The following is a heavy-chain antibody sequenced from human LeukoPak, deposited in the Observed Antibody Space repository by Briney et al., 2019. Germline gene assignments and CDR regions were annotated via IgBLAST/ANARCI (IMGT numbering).Heavy chain of an antibody. CDR2: ISSSSAYI. CDR1: EFTFSSYW. Sequence: GGSLRLSCAASEFTFSSYWMNWVRQAPGRGLEWLSCISSSSAYIYYVDSVKGRFTISRDNAKNSLYLQMNSLRAEDTAVYYCARGSDSEDYWGQGTLVAVSS. CDR3: ARGSDSEDY. J-gene: IGHJ4*02. D-gene: IGHD2-21*02. V-gene: IGHV3-21*03.